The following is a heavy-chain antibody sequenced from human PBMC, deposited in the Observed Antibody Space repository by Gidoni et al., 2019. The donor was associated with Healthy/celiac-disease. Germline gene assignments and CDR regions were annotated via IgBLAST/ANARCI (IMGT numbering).Heavy chain of an antibody. CDR1: GGSISSYS. J-gene: IGHJ4*02. CDR3: ARNLLWGRFDY. CDR2: IYYSGST. Sequence: QVQLQESGPGLMKPSETLSITCTVSGGSISSYSWSCIRQPPGKGLEWIGYIYYSGSTNYNPSLESRVTISVDTSKNQFSLKLSSVTAADTAVYYCARNLLWGRFDYWGQGTLVTVSS. V-gene: IGHV4-59*01. D-gene: IGHD3-10*01.